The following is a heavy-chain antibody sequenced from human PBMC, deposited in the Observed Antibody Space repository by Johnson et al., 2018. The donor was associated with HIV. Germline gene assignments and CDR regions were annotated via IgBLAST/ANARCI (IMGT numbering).Heavy chain of an antibody. D-gene: IGHD1-26*01. CDR3: ASGLGIVGATRSAFDI. CDR1: GFTFSSYG. V-gene: IGHV3-30*03. CDR2: ISYDGSNK. Sequence: MQLVESGGGVVQPGRSLRLSCAASGFTFSSYGMHWVRQAPGKGLEWVAVISYDGSNKYYADSVKGRFPISRDNSKNTLYLQMNSLRAEDTAVYYCASGLGIVGATRSAFDIWGQGTMVTVSS. J-gene: IGHJ3*02.